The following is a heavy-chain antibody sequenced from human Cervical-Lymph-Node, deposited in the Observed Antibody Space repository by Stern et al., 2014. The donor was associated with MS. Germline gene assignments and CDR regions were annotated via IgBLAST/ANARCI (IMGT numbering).Heavy chain of an antibody. CDR3: ARGAGDNWFDP. D-gene: IGHD3-10*01. Sequence: DQLVESGADVKKPGSSVRVSCKASGGISWLRQAPGQGLEWMGGIIPFVGTANYAQKVQGRLTIIADTSTNTNYMATSSLGSDDTAVYYCARGAGDNWFDPWGQGTLVSVSS. J-gene: IGHJ5*02. CDR2: IIPFVGTA. CDR1: GG. V-gene: IGHV1-69*06.